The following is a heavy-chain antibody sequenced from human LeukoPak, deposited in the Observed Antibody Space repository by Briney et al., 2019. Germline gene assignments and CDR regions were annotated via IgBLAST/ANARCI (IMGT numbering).Heavy chain of an antibody. J-gene: IGHJ3*02. Sequence: GGSLRLSCAASGFTFSSYAMSWVRQAPGKGLEWVSAISGSGGSTYYADSVKGRFTISRDNAKNSLYLQMNSLRAEDTALYYCARELDAFDIWGQGTMVTVSS. CDR2: ISGSGGST. V-gene: IGHV3-23*01. CDR3: ARELDAFDI. CDR1: GFTFSSYA. D-gene: IGHD3-10*01.